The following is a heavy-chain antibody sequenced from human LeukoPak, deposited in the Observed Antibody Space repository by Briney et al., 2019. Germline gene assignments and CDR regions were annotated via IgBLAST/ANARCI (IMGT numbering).Heavy chain of an antibody. CDR3: ARGYNPGFDY. J-gene: IGHJ4*02. CDR2: INHSGST. D-gene: IGHD1-14*01. V-gene: IGHV4-34*01. Sequence: SETLSLTCAVYGGSFSGYYWSWIRQPPGKGLEWIGEINHSGSTNYNPSLKSLGTISVDTSKNQFSLKLSSVTVADQAVYYRARGYNPGFDYWGKGTLVRVSS. CDR1: GGSFSGYY.